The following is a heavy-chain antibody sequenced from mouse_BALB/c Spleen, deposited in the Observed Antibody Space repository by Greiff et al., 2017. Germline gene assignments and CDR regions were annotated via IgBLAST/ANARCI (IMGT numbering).Heavy chain of an antibody. J-gene: IGHJ1*01. CDR2: INPSNGGT. V-gene: IGHV1S81*02. CDR3: TRAGHYYGPHWYFDV. CDR1: GYTFTSYY. Sequence: QVQLKESGAELVKPGASVKLSCKASGYTFTSYYMYWVKQRPGQGLEWIGEINPSNGGTNFNEKFKSKATLTVDKSSSTAYMQLSSLTSEDSAVYYCTRAGHYYGPHWYFDVWGAGTTVTVSS. D-gene: IGHD1-2*01.